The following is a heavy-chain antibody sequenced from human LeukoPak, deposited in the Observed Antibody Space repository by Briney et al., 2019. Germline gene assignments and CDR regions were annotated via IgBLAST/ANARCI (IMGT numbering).Heavy chain of an antibody. CDR1: GFTFTTYW. V-gene: IGHV3-74*01. CDR2: INSDGSIT. CDR3: AREGKDLRLGYYNSAVDV. Sequence: PGGSLRLSCAASGFTFTTYWMHWVRQAPGKGLVWVSHINSDGSITSYADSVKGRFTISRDNAKNTLYLQMNSLRAEDTAVYYCAREGKDLRLGYYNSAVDVWGQGTTVSVSS. D-gene: IGHD2-15*01. J-gene: IGHJ6*02.